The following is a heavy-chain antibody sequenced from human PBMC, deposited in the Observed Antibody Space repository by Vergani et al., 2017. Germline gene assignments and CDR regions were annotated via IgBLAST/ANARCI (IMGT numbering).Heavy chain of an antibody. CDR2: IKQDGSEK. Sequence: EVQLVESGGGLVQPGGSLRLSCAASGFTFSSYWMSWVRQAPGKGLEWVANIKQDGSEKYYVDSVKGRFTISRDNAKNSLYLQMNSLRAEDTAVYYCARASRYSSSWYGIGVYFDYWGQGTLVTVSS. CDR3: ARASRYSSSWYGIGVYFDY. D-gene: IGHD6-13*01. J-gene: IGHJ4*02. CDR1: GFTFSSYW. V-gene: IGHV3-7*01.